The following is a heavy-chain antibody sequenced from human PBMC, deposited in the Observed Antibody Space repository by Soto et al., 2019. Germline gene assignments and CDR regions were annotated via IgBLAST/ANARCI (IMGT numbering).Heavy chain of an antibody. V-gene: IGHV3-11*01. CDR2: ISSSGSII. D-gene: IGHD5-12*01. CDR1: GFTFSDYY. CDR3: ARGNGYSGYDSDYYYMDV. J-gene: IGHJ6*03. Sequence: GGSLRLSCASSGFTFSDYYMIWIRQAPGKGLESVLYISSSGSIIYYADSVKGRFTISRDNAKNSLYLQINSLRAEDTAVYYCARGNGYSGYDSDYYYMDVWGKGTTVTVSS.